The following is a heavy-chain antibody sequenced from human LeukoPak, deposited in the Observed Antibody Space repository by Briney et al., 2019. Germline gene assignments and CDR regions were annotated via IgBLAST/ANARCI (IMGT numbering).Heavy chain of an antibody. CDR2: IYPGDSDT. V-gene: IGHV5-51*01. D-gene: IGHD2-2*01. Sequence: GESLKISCKGSGSSFTSYWIGWVRQMPGKGLEWMGIIYPGDSDTRYSPSFQGQVTISADKSISTAYLQWSSLKASDTAMYYCAITSGYCSSTSCQSHDYWGQGTLVTVSS. CDR3: AITSGYCSSTSCQSHDY. J-gene: IGHJ4*02. CDR1: GSSFTSYW.